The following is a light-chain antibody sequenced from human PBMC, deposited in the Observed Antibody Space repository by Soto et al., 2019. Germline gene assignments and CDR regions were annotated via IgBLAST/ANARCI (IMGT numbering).Light chain of an antibody. CDR2: LNSDGSH. CDR3: QTWGTGIWA. Sequence: QLVLTQSPSASASLGASVKLTCTLSSGHSSYAIAWHQQQPEKGPRYLMKLNSDGSHSKGEGIPDRFSGSSSGAERYLTISSLQSEDEADYYCQTWGTGIWAFGGGTKLTVL. V-gene: IGLV4-69*01. J-gene: IGLJ3*02. CDR1: SGHSSYA.